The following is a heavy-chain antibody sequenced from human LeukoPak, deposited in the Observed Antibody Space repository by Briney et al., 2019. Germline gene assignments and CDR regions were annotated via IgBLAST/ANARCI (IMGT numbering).Heavy chain of an antibody. D-gene: IGHD1-14*01. V-gene: IGHV3-53*01. CDR3: ARGVEPLAANTLAY. CDR1: GFTVSNNY. CDR2: LYSDGNT. Sequence: PGGSLRLSCAASGFTVSNNYMSWVRQAPGKGLEWVSVLYSDGNTKYADSVQGRFTISRDNSKHTLYLEMNSLSPDDTAVYYCARGVEPLAANTLAYWGQGTLVTVSS. J-gene: IGHJ4*02.